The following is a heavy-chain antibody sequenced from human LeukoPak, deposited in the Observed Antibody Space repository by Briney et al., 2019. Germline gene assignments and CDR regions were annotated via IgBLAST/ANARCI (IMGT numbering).Heavy chain of an antibody. Sequence: GGTLRLSCAGYGFTFSNDGMNWVRQAPGKGLEWVSTIGGRGGSTYYADSVKGRFTISRDNSKNTLYLQMNSLRAEDTAVYYCAKQGRDWLRDYYYYMDVWGKGTTVTISS. D-gene: IGHD3-9*01. CDR2: IGGRGGST. CDR1: GFTFSNDG. J-gene: IGHJ6*03. V-gene: IGHV3-23*01. CDR3: AKQGRDWLRDYYYYMDV.